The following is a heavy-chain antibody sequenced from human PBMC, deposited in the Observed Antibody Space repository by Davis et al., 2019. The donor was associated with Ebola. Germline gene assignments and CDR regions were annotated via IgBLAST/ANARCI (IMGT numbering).Heavy chain of an antibody. CDR2: VRYSGST. V-gene: IGHV4-59*01. J-gene: IGHJ4*02. D-gene: IGHD2-15*01. CDR3: ARIRPRTRYCSGDTCYSFLDY. Sequence: SETLSLTCNVSGGSLSGYYWAWIRQPPGKGLEFIGYVRYSGSTNYNPSLRGRVTMSVDTSKNQFSLKLRSVTAADTAVYYCARIRPRTRYCSGDTCYSFLDYWGQGALVTVSS. CDR1: GGSLSGYY.